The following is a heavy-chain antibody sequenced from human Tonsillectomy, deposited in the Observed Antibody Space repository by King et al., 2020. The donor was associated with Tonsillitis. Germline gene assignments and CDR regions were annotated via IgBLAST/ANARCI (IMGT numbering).Heavy chain of an antibody. J-gene: IGHJ6*02. CDR2: ISGSGGST. D-gene: IGHD3-3*01. V-gene: IGHV3-23*04. Sequence: VQLVESGGGLIQPGGSLRLSCAASGFTFSSYAMNWVRQAPGKGLEWVSGISGSGGSTYYADSVKGRFAISRDNSKNTLYLQMNSLRADDTAVYYCAKDRDFWSPHGMDVWGQGTTVTVSS. CDR1: GFTFSSYA. CDR3: AKDRDFWSPHGMDV.